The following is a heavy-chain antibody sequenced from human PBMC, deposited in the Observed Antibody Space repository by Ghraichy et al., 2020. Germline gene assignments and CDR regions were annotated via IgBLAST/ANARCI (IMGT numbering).Heavy chain of an antibody. D-gene: IGHD1-26*01. CDR2: ISGSGGST. CDR3: ASTPKIGIGAFDI. Sequence: GGSLRLSCAASGFTFSSYAMSWVRQAPGKGLEWVSAISGSGGSTYYADSVKGRFTISRDNSKNTLYLQMNSLRAEDTAVYYCASTPKIGIGAFDIWGQGTMVTVSS. J-gene: IGHJ3*02. V-gene: IGHV3-23*01. CDR1: GFTFSSYA.